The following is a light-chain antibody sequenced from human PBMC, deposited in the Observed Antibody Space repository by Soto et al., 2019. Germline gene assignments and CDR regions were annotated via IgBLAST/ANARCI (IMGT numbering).Light chain of an antibody. J-gene: IGKJ4*01. Sequence: DIQMTQSPSSLSASVGDRVTITCRARQSISSYLNWYQQKPGKAPKLLIYAASSLQSGVPSRFSGSGSGTDFTLTITSLQPEDFATYYCQQSYSTPLTLGGGTKVDTK. CDR2: AAS. V-gene: IGKV1-39*01. CDR1: QSISSY. CDR3: QQSYSTPLT.